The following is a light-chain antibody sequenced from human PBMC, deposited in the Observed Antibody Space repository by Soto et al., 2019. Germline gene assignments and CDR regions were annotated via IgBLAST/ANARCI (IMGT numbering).Light chain of an antibody. CDR3: QQTYSIPYT. J-gene: IGKJ2*01. CDR1: QSISNS. CDR2: NAS. Sequence: DIQMTQSPSSLSASVGDRVTITCRASQSISNSLNWYQQKPGKAPKLMICNASSLQSGVPSRFSGSRSGTDFTLTISSLQPEDFAAYYCQQTYSIPYTFAQGTKLEIK. V-gene: IGKV1-39*01.